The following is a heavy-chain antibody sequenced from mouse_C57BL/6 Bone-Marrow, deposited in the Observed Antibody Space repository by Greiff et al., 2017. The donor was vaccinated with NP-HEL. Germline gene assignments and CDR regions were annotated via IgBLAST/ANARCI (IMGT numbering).Heavy chain of an antibody. J-gene: IGHJ2*01. CDR2: INPGSGGT. D-gene: IGHD1-1*01. CDR1: GYAFTNYL. CDR3: ARRGLGSSYFDY. V-gene: IGHV1-54*01. Sequence: VQLQQSGAELVRPGTSVKVSCKASGYAFTNYLIEWVKQRPGQGLEWIGVINPGSGGTNYNEKFKGKATLTADKSSSTAYMQLSSLTSEDSAVYFCARRGLGSSYFDYWGQGTTLTVSS.